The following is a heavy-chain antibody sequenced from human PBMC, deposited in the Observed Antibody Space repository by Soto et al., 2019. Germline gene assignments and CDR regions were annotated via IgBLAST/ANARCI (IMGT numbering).Heavy chain of an antibody. CDR1: GYTFTSYA. D-gene: IGHD3-10*01. Sequence: GASVKVSCKASGYTFTSYAMHWVRQAPGQRLEWMGWINAGNGNTKYSQKLQGRVTITRDTSASTAYMELSSLRSEDTAVYYCASSRITMVPYGMDVWGQGTTVTVSS. CDR2: INAGNGNT. J-gene: IGHJ6*02. CDR3: ASSRITMVPYGMDV. V-gene: IGHV1-3*01.